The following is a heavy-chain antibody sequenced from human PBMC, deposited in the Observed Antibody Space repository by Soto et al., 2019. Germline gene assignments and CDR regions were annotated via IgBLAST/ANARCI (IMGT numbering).Heavy chain of an antibody. CDR1: RFPFSFYW. CDR3: ARELLYCSSTSCYPDAFDI. J-gene: IGHJ3*02. Sequence: VGLSCEASRFPFSFYWMGWVRQAPGKGLEWVANIKQDGSEKYYVDSVKGRFTISRDNAKNSLYLQMNSLRAEDTAVYYCARELLYCSSTSCYPDAFDIWGQGTMVTVSS. V-gene: IGHV3-7*03. CDR2: IKQDGSEK. D-gene: IGHD2-2*01.